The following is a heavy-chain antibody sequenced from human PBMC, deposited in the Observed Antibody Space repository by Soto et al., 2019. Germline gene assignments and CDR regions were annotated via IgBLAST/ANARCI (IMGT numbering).Heavy chain of an antibody. J-gene: IGHJ4*02. D-gene: IGHD5-12*01. CDR3: GRGRSGQIVVFY. CDR1: GYTFTGLY. Sequence: ASVKVSCKASGYTFTGLYIHWVRQAPEQGPEWMGEMGPGSGGTGYAQKFQGRVTMTRDMSITTVYMELNNLSPDDTALYYCGRGRSGQIVVFYWGQGTPVTVSS. V-gene: IGHV1-2*02. CDR2: MGPGSGGT.